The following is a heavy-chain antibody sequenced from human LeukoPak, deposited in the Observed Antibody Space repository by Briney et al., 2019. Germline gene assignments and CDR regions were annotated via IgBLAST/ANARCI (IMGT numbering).Heavy chain of an antibody. V-gene: IGHV1-69*13. Sequence: GASVKVSCKASGGTFSSYAISWVRQAPGQGLEWMGGIIPIFGTANYAQKFQGRVTITADESTSTAYMELSSLRSEDTAVYYCARDAIVATITDDYYYMDVWGKGTTVTISS. CDR1: GGTFSSYA. CDR2: IIPIFGTA. CDR3: ARDAIVATITDDYYYMDV. J-gene: IGHJ6*03. D-gene: IGHD5-12*01.